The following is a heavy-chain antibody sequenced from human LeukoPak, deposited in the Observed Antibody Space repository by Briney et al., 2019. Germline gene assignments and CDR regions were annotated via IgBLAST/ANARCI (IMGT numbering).Heavy chain of an antibody. D-gene: IGHD2-15*01. V-gene: IGHV4-39*01. CDR1: GFTFSSYW. CDR2: IYYSGST. CDR3: ARPSEDGYYYYMDV. Sequence: GSLRLSCAASGFTFSSYWMSWVRQPPGKGLEWIGSIYYSGSTYYNPSLKSRVTISVDTSKNQFSLKLSSVTAADTAVYCCARPSEDGYYYYMDVWGKGTTVTVSS. J-gene: IGHJ6*03.